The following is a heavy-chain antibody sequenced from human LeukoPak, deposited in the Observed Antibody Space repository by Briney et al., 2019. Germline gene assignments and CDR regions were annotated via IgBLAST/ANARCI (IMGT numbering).Heavy chain of an antibody. V-gene: IGHV3-48*03. CDR1: GFTFSSYE. D-gene: IGHD3-9*01. J-gene: IGHJ4*02. CDR2: ISSSGTTI. CDR3: ARSDLRGLLNDY. Sequence: HAGGSLRLSCEASGFTFSSYEMNWVRQAPGKGLEWLSYISSSGTTIYYADSVKGRFTISRDNAKNSLYLQMNSLRAEDTAVYYCARSDLRGLLNDYWGQGTLVTVSS.